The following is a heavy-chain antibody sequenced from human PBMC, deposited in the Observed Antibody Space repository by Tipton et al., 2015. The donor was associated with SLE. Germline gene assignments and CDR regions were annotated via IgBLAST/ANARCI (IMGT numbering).Heavy chain of an antibody. V-gene: IGHV4-59*06. CDR3: ARALQIYFDY. Sequence: TLSLTCTVSGGSIRNYYWSWIRQSPGKGLEWIGYIYYSGSTYYNPSLKSRVTISIDTSKNQFSLKLSSVTATDTAVYYCARALQIYFDYWGQGTLVTVSS. J-gene: IGHJ4*02. CDR1: GGSIRNYY. CDR2: IYYSGST.